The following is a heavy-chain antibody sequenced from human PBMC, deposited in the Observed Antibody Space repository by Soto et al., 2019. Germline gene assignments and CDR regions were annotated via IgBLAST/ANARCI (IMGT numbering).Heavy chain of an antibody. J-gene: IGHJ4*02. V-gene: IGHV1-2*02. CDR2: INPNSGGT. CDR1: GYTFTVYY. D-gene: IGHD5-12*01. CDR3: ARDGDMATILDY. Sequence: GASVKVSCKASGYTFTVYYMHCVLQSPLQWLDWMGCINPNSGGTNYAQKFQGRVTMTRDTSISTAYMDLSSLKSDDTAVYYCARDGDMATILDYWGQGTLVTVSS.